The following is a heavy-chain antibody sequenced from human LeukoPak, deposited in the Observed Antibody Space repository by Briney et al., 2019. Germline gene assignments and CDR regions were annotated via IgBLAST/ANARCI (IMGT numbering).Heavy chain of an antibody. V-gene: IGHV3-48*04. CDR1: GSTFSSHT. Sequence: GGSLRLSCAASGSTFSSHTMNWVRQAPGKGLEWISYISRSSDVIYYADSVKGRFTISRDNAKNSLYLQMNSLRAEDTAVYYCARGWAAIPDWGQGTLVTVSS. CDR3: ARGWAAIPD. D-gene: IGHD2-21*02. J-gene: IGHJ4*02. CDR2: ISRSSDVI.